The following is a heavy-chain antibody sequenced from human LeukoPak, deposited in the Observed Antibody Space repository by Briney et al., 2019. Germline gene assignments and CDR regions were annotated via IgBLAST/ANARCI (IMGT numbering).Heavy chain of an antibody. CDR2: ISAYNGNT. Sequence: ASVKVSCKASGYTFTSYGISWVRQAPGQGLEWMGWISAYNGNTNYAQKLQGRVTMTTDTSTSTAYMELRSLRSDDTAVYYCARSRQSVKGGYYYYMDVWGKGTTVTISS. D-gene: IGHD3-16*01. J-gene: IGHJ6*03. CDR1: GYTFTSYG. V-gene: IGHV1-18*01. CDR3: ARSRQSVKGGYYYYMDV.